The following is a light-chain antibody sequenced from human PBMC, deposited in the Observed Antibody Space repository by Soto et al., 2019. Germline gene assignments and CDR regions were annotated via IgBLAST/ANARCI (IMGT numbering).Light chain of an antibody. Sequence: EIVLTQSPGTLSLSPGERATLXCRASQSVSSSYLAWYQQKPGQAPRLLIYGASSRATGIPDRFSGSGSGTDFTLTISRLEPEDFTVYYCQQYASSPRTFGQGTKVEIK. J-gene: IGKJ1*01. CDR3: QQYASSPRT. CDR2: GAS. CDR1: QSVSSSY. V-gene: IGKV3-20*01.